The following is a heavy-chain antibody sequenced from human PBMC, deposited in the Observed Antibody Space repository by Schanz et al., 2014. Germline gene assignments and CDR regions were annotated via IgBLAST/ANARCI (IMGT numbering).Heavy chain of an antibody. Sequence: EVHLVESGGGLVQPGGSLRLSCAASGITFSSHSFNWVSQAPGKGLEWISYITYNGGTIYYADSVKGRFTISRDNAKNSLYLEMNSLRAEDTALYYCARDRRNADLDYWGQGTLVTVSS. J-gene: IGHJ4*02. D-gene: IGHD1-1*01. V-gene: IGHV3-48*01. CDR3: ARDRRNADLDY. CDR1: GITFSSHS. CDR2: ITYNGGTI.